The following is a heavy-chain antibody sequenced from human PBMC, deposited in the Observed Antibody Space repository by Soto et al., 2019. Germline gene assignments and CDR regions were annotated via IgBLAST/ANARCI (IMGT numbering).Heavy chain of an antibody. J-gene: IGHJ4*02. D-gene: IGHD1-1*01. CDR3: TSHGTTGTTTLTTG. V-gene: IGHV4-30-2*01. Sequence: SETLSLTCAVSGGSISSGGYSWSWIRQPPGKGLEWIGYIYHSGSTYYNPSLKSRVTISVDRSKNQFSLKLSSVTAADTAVYYCTSHGTTGTTTLTTGWGQGTLVTVSS. CDR2: IYHSGST. CDR1: GGSISSGGYS.